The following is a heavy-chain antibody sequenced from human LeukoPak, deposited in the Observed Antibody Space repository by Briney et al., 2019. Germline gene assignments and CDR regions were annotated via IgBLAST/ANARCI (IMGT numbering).Heavy chain of an antibody. J-gene: IGHJ2*01. CDR2: ISASGVST. V-gene: IGHV3-23*01. CDR1: GLTFSSYD. Sequence: GSLRLSCAASGLTFSSYDMSWVRQAPGKGLEWVSGISASGVSTYTADPVKGRFTVSRDNSKNTLYLQMNSLRAEDTAIYYCAKTIPYWYFDLWGRGTLVTVSS. D-gene: IGHD5-24*01. CDR3: AKTIPYWYFDL.